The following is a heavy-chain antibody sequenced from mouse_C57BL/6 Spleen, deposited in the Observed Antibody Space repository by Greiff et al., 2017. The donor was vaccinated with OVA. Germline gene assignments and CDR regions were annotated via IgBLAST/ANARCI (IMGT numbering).Heavy chain of an antibody. V-gene: IGHV1-82*01. J-gene: IGHJ4*01. CDR2: IYPGDGDT. D-gene: IGHD1-1*01. CDR1: GYAFSSSW. CDR3: ARFTTVVATDAIDY. Sequence: QVQLKQSGPELVKPGASVKISCKASGYAFSSSWMNWVKQRPGKGLEWIGRIYPGDGDTNYNGKFKGKATLTADKSSSTAYMQLSSLTSEDSAVYFCARFTTVVATDAIDYWGQGTSVTVSS.